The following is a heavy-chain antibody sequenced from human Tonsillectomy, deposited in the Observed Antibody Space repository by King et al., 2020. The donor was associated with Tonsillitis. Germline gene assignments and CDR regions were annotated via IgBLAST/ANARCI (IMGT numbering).Heavy chain of an antibody. V-gene: IGHV1-18*01. CDR3: AKPISHLPYYDLWSGYSARDAFDI. CDR1: GYTFTSYG. CDR2: ISAYNGNT. D-gene: IGHD3-3*01. J-gene: IGHJ3*02. Sequence: VQLVESGAEVKKPGASVKVSCKASGYTFTSYGISWVRQAPGQGLEWMGWISAYNGNTNYAQKLQGRVTMTTDTSTSTAYMELRSLRSDDTAVDYCAKPISHLPYYDLWSGYSARDAFDIWGQGTMVTVSS.